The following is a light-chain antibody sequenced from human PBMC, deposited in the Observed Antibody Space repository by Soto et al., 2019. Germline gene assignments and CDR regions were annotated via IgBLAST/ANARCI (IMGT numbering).Light chain of an antibody. CDR3: QQFHDLPIT. J-gene: IGKJ5*01. Sequence: DIQMAQSPSSLSASVGDRVTITCRASQTIRDYLNWYQQKPGKAPELLIYDATILDTGVPSRFSGSGSGTDFTFTISGLQPEDLATYYCQQFHDLPITFGQGTRLEIK. V-gene: IGKV1-33*01. CDR2: DAT. CDR1: QTIRDY.